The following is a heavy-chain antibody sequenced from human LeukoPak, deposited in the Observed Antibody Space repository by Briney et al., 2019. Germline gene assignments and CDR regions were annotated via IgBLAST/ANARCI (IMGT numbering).Heavy chain of an antibody. CDR2: ISYDGSNK. V-gene: IGHV3-30*03. J-gene: IGHJ4*02. CDR1: GFTFSSYG. D-gene: IGHD2-2*01. CDR3: AREGVGDIVVVPAARAYFDY. Sequence: GRSLRLSCAASGFTFSSYGMHWVRQAPGKGLEWVAVISYDGSNKYYADSVKGRFTISRDNSKNTLYLQMNSLRAEDTAVYYCAREGVGDIVVVPAARAYFDYWGQGTLVTVSS.